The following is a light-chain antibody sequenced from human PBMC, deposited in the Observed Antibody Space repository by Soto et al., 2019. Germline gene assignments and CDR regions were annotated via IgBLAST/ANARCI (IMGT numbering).Light chain of an antibody. V-gene: IGKV1-27*01. CDR1: QGIGNY. Sequence: DIQMTQSPSSLSASVGDRVTITCRASQGIGNYVAWYQQTPGKLPKLLIYAASTLQSGVPSRFSGSGSGTDFTLTISSLQPEDVATYYCQKYDNAPLTFGPGTKVDIK. CDR2: AAS. J-gene: IGKJ3*01. CDR3: QKYDNAPLT.